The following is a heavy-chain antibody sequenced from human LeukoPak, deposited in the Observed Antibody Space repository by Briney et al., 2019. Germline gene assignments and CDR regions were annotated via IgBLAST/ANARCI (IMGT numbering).Heavy chain of an antibody. D-gene: IGHD6-19*01. J-gene: IGHJ5*02. CDR3: ARDPYLRLGPPLDL. Sequence: ASVKVSCKASGYTFFSSDITWVRQAPGQGLEWIGRISTSNGDTNYAAKLQGRVTMTTDTSTSTVYMELGSLTFDDTAVYFCARDPYLRLGPPLDLWGQGTLVTVSS. V-gene: IGHV1-18*01. CDR2: ISTSNGDT. CDR1: GYTFFSSD.